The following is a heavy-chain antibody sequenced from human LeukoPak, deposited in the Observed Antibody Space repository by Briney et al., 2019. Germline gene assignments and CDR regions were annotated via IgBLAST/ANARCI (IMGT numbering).Heavy chain of an antibody. CDR1: GFTFNIYA. CDR2: ISASGGET. J-gene: IGHJ4*02. Sequence: GGSLRLSCTASGFTFNIYAMNWVRQAPGRGPEWVSSISASGGETRYADSVRGRFTISRDNFKNTLYLQMDSLRVEDTATYYCSKDLIPGSIGYFDCWGQGTPVTVSS. V-gene: IGHV3-23*01. CDR3: SKDLIPGSIGYFDC. D-gene: IGHD3-10*01.